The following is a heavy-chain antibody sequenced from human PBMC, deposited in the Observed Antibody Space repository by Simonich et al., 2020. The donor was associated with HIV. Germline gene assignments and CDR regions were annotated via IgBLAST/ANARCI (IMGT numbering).Heavy chain of an antibody. J-gene: IGHJ4*02. Sequence: QVQLQQWGAGLLKPSETLSLTCAVYGGSFSGYYWSWIRQPPGKGLEWSGEINHSGSTNYNPSLKSRVTISVDTFKNQFSLKLSSVTAADTAVYYCARHDGLTGEWSFDYWGQGTLVTVSS. CDR2: INHSGST. CDR1: GGSFSGYY. D-gene: IGHD7-27*01. CDR3: ARHDGLTGEWSFDY. V-gene: IGHV4-34*01.